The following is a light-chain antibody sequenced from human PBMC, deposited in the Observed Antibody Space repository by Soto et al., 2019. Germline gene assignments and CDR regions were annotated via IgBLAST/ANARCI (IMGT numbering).Light chain of an antibody. CDR1: SSDVGSYNL. CDR3: CSYAGSSTYV. Sequence: QSVLTQPASVSGSPGQSITISCTGTSSDVGSYNLVSWYQQHPDKAPKLMIYEGSKRPSGVSNRFFGSKSGNTASLTISGLQAEDEADYYCCSYAGSSTYVFGTGTKITVL. CDR2: EGS. V-gene: IGLV2-23*01. J-gene: IGLJ1*01.